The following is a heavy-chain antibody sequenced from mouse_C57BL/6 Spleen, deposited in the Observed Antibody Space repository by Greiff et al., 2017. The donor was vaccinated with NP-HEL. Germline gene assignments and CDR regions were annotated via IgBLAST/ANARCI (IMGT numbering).Heavy chain of an antibody. J-gene: IGHJ2*01. V-gene: IGHV1-52*01. CDR1: GYTFTSYW. D-gene: IGHD4-1*02. CDR3: ARGRLPTLRY. Sequence: QVQLKQPGAELVRPGSSVKLSCKASGYTFTSYWMHWVKQRPIQGLEWIGNIDPSDSETHYNQKFKDKATLTVDKSSSTAYMQLSSLTSEDSAVYYCARGRLPTLRYWGQGTTLTVSS. CDR2: IDPSDSET.